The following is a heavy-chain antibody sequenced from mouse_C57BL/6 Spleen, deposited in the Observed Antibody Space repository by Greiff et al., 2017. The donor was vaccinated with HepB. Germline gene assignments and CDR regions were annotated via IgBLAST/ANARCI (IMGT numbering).Heavy chain of an antibody. CDR1: GYTFTSYW. Sequence: QVQLQQPGAELVKPGASVKLSCKASGYTFTSYWMHWVKQRPGQGLEWIGMIHPNSGSTNYNEKFKSKATLTVDKSSSTAYMQLSSLTSEDSAVYYCARGSYGVVGFDYWGQGTTLTVSS. CDR2: IHPNSGST. CDR3: ARGSYGVVGFDY. V-gene: IGHV1-64*01. D-gene: IGHD6-5*01. J-gene: IGHJ2*01.